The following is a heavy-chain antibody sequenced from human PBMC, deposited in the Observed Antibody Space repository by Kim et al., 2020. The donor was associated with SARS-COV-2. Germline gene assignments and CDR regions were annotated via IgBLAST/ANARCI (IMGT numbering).Heavy chain of an antibody. J-gene: IGHJ4*02. D-gene: IGHD2-2*01. CDR1: GFTFSSYS. V-gene: IGHV3-21*01. Sequence: GGSLRLSCAASGFTFSSYSMNWVRQAPGKGLEWVSSISSSSSYIYYADSVKGRFTISRDNAKNSLYLQMNSLRAEDTAVYYCARVSTSRSKAGYWGQGTLVTVSS. CDR2: ISSSSSYI. CDR3: ARVSTSRSKAGY.